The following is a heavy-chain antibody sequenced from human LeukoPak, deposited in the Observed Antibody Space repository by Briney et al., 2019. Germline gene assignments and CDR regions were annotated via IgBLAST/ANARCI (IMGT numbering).Heavy chain of an antibody. CDR2: ISYDGSNK. CDR3: AKDLYSGSYPQPPFDY. D-gene: IGHD1-26*01. J-gene: IGHJ4*02. CDR1: GFTFSSYG. Sequence: PGRALRLSCADSGFTFSSYGMHWVRQAPGKGLEWVAVISYDGSNKYYADSVKGRFTISRDNSKNTLYLQMNSLRAEDTAVYYCAKDLYSGSYPQPPFDYWGQGTLVTVSS. V-gene: IGHV3-30*18.